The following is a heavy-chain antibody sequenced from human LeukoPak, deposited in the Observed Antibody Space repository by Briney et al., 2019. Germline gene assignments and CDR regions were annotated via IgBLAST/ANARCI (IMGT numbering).Heavy chain of an antibody. V-gene: IGHV3-43*02. CDR3: AKDIPAGGARTFDI. Sequence: GGSLRLSCAASGFTFDDYAMHWVRQAPGKGLEWVSFITGDGGRTYYADSVKGRFTISRDNSKNSLYLQMNSLRTEDTALYYCAKDIPAGGARTFDIWGQGTMVTVSS. J-gene: IGHJ3*02. CDR1: GFTFDDYA. D-gene: IGHD1-26*01. CDR2: ITGDGGRT.